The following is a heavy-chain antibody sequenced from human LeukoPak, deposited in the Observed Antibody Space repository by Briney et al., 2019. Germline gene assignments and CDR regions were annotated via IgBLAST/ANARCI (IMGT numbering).Heavy chain of an antibody. J-gene: IGHJ5*02. V-gene: IGHV4-61*01. CDR3: ARETRDWYCSSTSCYSWFDP. Sequence: PSETLSLTCTVSGGSVSSNSYYWSWIRQPPGTGLEWIGYIYYSGSTNYNPSLKSRVTISVDTSKNQFSLKLSSVTAADTAVYYCARETRDWYCSSTSCYSWFDPWGQGTLVTVSS. CDR1: GGSVSSNSYY. CDR2: IYYSGST. D-gene: IGHD2-2*01.